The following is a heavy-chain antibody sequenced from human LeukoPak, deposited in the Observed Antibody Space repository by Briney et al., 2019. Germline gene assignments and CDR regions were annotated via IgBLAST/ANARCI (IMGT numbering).Heavy chain of an antibody. CDR2: MYYRGNT. V-gene: IGHV4-39*07. CDR1: GGSISTITYY. CDR3: ARGYSYGSFDY. Sequence: SETLSLTCTVSGGSISTITYYWGWIRQPPGKGLEWVGHMYYRGNTFYNPSLKSRVTISVDTSKNQFSLKLSSVTAADTAVYYCARGYSYGSFDYWGQGTLVTVSS. D-gene: IGHD5-18*01. J-gene: IGHJ4*02.